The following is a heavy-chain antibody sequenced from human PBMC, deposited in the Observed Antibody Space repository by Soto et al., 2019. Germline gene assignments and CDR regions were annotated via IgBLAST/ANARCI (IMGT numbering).Heavy chain of an antibody. CDR3: ARGGYSSGWYYYYGMDV. CDR1: GYTFTSYD. D-gene: IGHD6-19*01. V-gene: IGHV1-8*01. J-gene: IGHJ6*02. Sequence: ASVKVSCKASGYTFTSYDINWVRQATGQGLEWMGWMNPNSGNTGYAQKFQGRVTMTRNTSVSTAYMELSSLRSEDTAVYYCARGGYSSGWYYYYGMDVWGQGTTVTVSS. CDR2: MNPNSGNT.